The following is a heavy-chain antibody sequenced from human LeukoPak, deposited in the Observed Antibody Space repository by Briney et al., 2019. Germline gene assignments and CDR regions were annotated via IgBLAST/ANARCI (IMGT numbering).Heavy chain of an antibody. J-gene: IGHJ4*02. CDR3: ARAAYYGSGTSLFDF. CDR2: IKQHGSEK. CDR1: GFTFSYYW. V-gene: IGHV3-7*01. Sequence: GGSLRLSCAASGFTFSYYWMSWVRQAPGKGLEWVANIKQHGSEKYYVDSVKGRFTISRDNAKNSLYLQMDGLRAEDTAVYFCARAAYYGSGTSLFDFWGQGTLVTVSS. D-gene: IGHD3-10*01.